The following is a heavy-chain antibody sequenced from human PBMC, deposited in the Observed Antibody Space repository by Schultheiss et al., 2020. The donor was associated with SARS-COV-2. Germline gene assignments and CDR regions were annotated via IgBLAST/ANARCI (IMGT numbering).Heavy chain of an antibody. CDR2: INHSGST. J-gene: IGHJ6*02. D-gene: IGHD1-26*01. CDR1: GGSFSGYY. V-gene: IGHV4-34*01. CDR3: ARASGSYYYYGMDV. Sequence: GSLRLSCAVYGGSFSGYYWSWIRQPPGKGLEWIGEINHSGSTNYNPSLKSRVTISVDTSKNQFSLKLSSVTAADTAVYYCARASGSYYYYGMDVWGQGTTVTVSS.